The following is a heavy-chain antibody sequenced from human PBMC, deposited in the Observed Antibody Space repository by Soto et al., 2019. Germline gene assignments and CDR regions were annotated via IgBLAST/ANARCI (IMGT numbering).Heavy chain of an antibody. Sequence: EVQLLESGGGLVQPGESLRLSCAASGFTFSSYAMSWVRQAPGKGLEWGSGISGSDDSTYYADSVKGRFTISRDNSKNTLYLQMNSLRAEDTAVYYCAKRSSSSTFDSWGQGTLVTVSS. CDR1: GFTFSSYA. V-gene: IGHV3-23*01. J-gene: IGHJ4*02. D-gene: IGHD6-6*01. CDR2: ISGSDDST. CDR3: AKRSSSSTFDS.